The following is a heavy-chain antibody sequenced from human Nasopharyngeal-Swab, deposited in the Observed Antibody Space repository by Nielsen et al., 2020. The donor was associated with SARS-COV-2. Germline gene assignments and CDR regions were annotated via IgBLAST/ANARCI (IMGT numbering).Heavy chain of an antibody. V-gene: IGHV4-38-2*02. CDR3: VRLYYDLLTGYFSVGGNFDY. J-gene: IGHJ4*02. CDR1: GFSIISNHY. CDR2: INHRGNT. Sequence: SETLSLTCNVSGFSIISNHYWGWIRQSPGKRLEWIATINHRGNTYYNPPLESRVTISADTSKDHFFLRVTSVTAADTAVYYCVRLYYDLLTGYFSVGGNFDYWGPGTLVTVSS. D-gene: IGHD3-9*01.